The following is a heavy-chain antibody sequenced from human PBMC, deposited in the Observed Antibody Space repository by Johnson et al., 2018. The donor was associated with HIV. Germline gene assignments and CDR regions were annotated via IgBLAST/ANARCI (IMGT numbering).Heavy chain of an antibody. CDR2: ISYDGSNK. J-gene: IGHJ3*02. CDR1: GFTFSSYA. CDR3: ASGVSEMDAFDI. Sequence: QVQLVESGGGVVQPGRSLRLSCAASGFTFSSYAIHWVRQAPGKGLEWVGVISYDGSNKYYADSVKGRFTISRDNSKNTLYLQMNSLRAEDTAVYYCASGVSEMDAFDIWGQGTMVTVSS. V-gene: IGHV3-30*04. D-gene: IGHD5-24*01.